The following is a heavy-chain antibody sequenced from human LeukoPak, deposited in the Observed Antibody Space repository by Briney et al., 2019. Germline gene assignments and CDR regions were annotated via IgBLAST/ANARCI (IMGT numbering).Heavy chain of an antibody. J-gene: IGHJ4*02. D-gene: IGHD6-6*01. CDR2: INHSGST. Sequence: SETLSLTCAVYGGSFSGYYWSWIRQPPGKELEWIGEINHSGSTNYNPSLKSRVTISVDTSKNQFSLKLSSVTAADTAVYYCARARRSSIAGRPRDFDYWGQGTLVTVSS. CDR1: GGSFSGYY. CDR3: ARARRSSIAGRPRDFDY. V-gene: IGHV4-34*01.